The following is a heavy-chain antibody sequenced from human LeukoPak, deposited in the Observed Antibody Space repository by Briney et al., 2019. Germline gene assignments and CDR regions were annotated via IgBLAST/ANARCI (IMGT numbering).Heavy chain of an antibody. V-gene: IGHV3-48*03. J-gene: IGHJ3*02. CDR2: ISSSGSTI. CDR3: ARDGYSGYDDAFDI. CDR1: GFTFSRYE. D-gene: IGHD5-12*01. Sequence: GGSLRLSCAASGFTFSRYEMNWVPEAPGKALEWVSYISSSGSTIYYADSAKGRFTISRDNAKNSLYLQMNSLRAEDTAVYYCARDGYSGYDDAFDIWGQGTMVTVSS.